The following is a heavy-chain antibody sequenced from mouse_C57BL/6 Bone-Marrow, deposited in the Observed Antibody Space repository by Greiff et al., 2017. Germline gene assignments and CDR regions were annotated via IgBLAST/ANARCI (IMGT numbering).Heavy chain of an antibody. CDR3: ARVYYYGSPWFAY. J-gene: IGHJ3*01. Sequence: QVQLQQPGAELVRPGSSVKLSCKASGYTFTSYWMHWVKQRPIQGLEWIGNIDPSDSETHYNQKFKDKATLTVDKSSSTAYMQLSSLTSEDSAVYYCARVYYYGSPWFAYWGQRTLVTVSA. V-gene: IGHV1-52*01. D-gene: IGHD1-1*01. CDR1: GYTFTSYW. CDR2: IDPSDSET.